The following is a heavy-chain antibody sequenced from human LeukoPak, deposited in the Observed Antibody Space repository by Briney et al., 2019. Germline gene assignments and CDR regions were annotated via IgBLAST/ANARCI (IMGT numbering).Heavy chain of an antibody. CDR1: GFAFDEHG. CDR2: INWSGGST. Sequence: GGSLRLSCTASGFAFDEHGMSWVRQVPGKGLEWVSGINWSGGSTGYADPLRGRFTISRDNAKNSLYLQMDSLRAEDTALYYCVRAPITSPFYFDYWGQGTLVTVSS. CDR3: VRAPITSPFYFDY. V-gene: IGHV3-20*04. J-gene: IGHJ4*02. D-gene: IGHD2-2*01.